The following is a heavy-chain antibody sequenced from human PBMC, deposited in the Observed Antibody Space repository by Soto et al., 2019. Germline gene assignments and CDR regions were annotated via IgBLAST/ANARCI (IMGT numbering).Heavy chain of an antibody. CDR3: AKDRVAGDYDFWSGSKSPNYYYYYGKDD. Sequence: PGGSLRLSCAASGFTFSSYGMHWVRQAPGKGLEWVAVISYDGSNKYYADSVKGRFTISRDNSKNTLYLQMNSLRAEETAVYYCAKDRVAGDYDFWSGSKSPNYYYYYGKDDWGQGATVTVSS. CDR1: GFTFSSYG. CDR2: ISYDGSNK. D-gene: IGHD3-3*01. J-gene: IGHJ6*02. V-gene: IGHV3-30*18.